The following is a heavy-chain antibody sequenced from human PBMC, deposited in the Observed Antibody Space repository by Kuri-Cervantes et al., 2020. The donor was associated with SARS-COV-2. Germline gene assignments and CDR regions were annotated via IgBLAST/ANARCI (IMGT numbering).Heavy chain of an antibody. CDR2: IIPIFGTA. V-gene: IGHV1-69*05. D-gene: IGHD2-21*01. J-gene: IGHJ4*02. CDR3: ARVGGDEPTFDY. CDR1: GYTLTELS. Sequence: SVKVSCKVSGYTLTELSMHWVRQAPGKGLEWMGGIIPIFGTANYAQKFQGRVTITTDESTSTAYMELSSLRSEDTAVYYCARVGGDEPTFDYWGQGTLVTVSS.